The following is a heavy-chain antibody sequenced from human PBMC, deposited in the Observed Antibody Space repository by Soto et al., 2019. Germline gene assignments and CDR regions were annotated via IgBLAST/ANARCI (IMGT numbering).Heavy chain of an antibody. CDR1: GFTFSSYG. D-gene: IGHD1-26*01. CDR3: AKVGFLSGGSDDY. Sequence: GGSLRLSCAASGFTFSSYGMHRVRQAPGKGLEWVAVISYDGSNKYYADSVKGRFTISRDNSKNTLYLQMNSLRAEDTAVYYCAKVGFLSGGSDDYWGQGTLVTVSS. J-gene: IGHJ4*02. V-gene: IGHV3-30*18. CDR2: ISYDGSNK.